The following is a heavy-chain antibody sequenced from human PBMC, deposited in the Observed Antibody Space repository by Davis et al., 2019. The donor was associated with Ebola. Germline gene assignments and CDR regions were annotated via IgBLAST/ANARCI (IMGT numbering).Heavy chain of an antibody. CDR2: ISWNSGSI. CDR1: GFTFDDYA. Sequence: SLKISCAASGFTFDDYAMHWVRQAPGKGLEWVSGISWNSGSIGYADSVKGRFTISRDNAKNSLYLQMNSLRAEDTAVYYCARDKHVYYDFWSGYGIHDAFDIWGQGTMVTVSS. V-gene: IGHV3-9*01. J-gene: IGHJ3*02. CDR3: ARDKHVYYDFWSGYGIHDAFDI. D-gene: IGHD3-3*01.